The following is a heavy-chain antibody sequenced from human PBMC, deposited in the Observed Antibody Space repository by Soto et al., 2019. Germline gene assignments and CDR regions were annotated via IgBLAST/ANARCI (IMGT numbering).Heavy chain of an antibody. J-gene: IGHJ4*02. CDR1: GFTFSDYD. V-gene: IGHV3-11*01. CDR3: ATVGHSYVSFDY. CDR2: ISTSGSTI. Sequence: GGSLRLSSAASGFTFSDYDMSWIRQAPGKGLEWVSYISTSGSTINYADSVKGRFTISRDNAKNSLYLQMNSLRAEDTAMYYCATVGHSYVSFDYWGQGTLVTVSS. D-gene: IGHD5-18*01.